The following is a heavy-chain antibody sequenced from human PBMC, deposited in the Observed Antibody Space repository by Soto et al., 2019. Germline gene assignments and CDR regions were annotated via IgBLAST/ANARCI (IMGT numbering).Heavy chain of an antibody. V-gene: IGHV3-23*01. CDR2: ISNTGGGT. D-gene: IGHD2-8*01. CDR1: GFTFNNYA. J-gene: IGHJ6*02. Sequence: GGSLRLCCAASGFTFNNYAMNWVRQAPGKGLEWVATISNTGGGTYYADSVKGRFTISRDNSKNSLYLQMNSLRDEDTGVYYCAREHAGSDFWRQGTTVTVSS. CDR3: AREHAGSDF.